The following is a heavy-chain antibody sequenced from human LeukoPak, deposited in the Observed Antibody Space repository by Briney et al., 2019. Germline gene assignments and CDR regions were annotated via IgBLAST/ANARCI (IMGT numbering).Heavy chain of an antibody. J-gene: IGHJ5*02. D-gene: IGHD3-10*01. CDR2: MYNGGSA. Sequence: PSETLSLTCTVSGVSISTYYWSWIRQPPGKGLEWIAYMYNGGSANYNPSLKSRVTISVDTSKNQYSLKLTSVTAADTAIYYCAGNYGSPANWLDPWGQGTLVTVSS. V-gene: IGHV4-59*01. CDR1: GVSISTYY. CDR3: AGNYGSPANWLDP.